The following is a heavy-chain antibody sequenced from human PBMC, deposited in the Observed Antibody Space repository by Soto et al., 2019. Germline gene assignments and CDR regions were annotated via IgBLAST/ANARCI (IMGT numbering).Heavy chain of an antibody. Sequence: KTSETLSLTCTVSGGSISSYYWSWIRQPPGKGLEWIGYIYYSGSTNYIPSLKSRVTISVDTSKNQFSLKLSSVTAADTAVYYCARERREGDFDYWGQGTLVTVSS. CDR1: GGSISSYY. V-gene: IGHV4-59*01. CDR2: IYYSGST. J-gene: IGHJ4*02. CDR3: ARERREGDFDY.